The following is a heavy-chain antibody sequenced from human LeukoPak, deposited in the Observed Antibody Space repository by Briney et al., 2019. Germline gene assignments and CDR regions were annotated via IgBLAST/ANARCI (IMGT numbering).Heavy chain of an antibody. CDR1: GGSISSYY. J-gene: IGHJ3*02. V-gene: IGHV4-4*07. Sequence: SETLSLTCTVSGGSISSYYWSWIRQPAGKGLEWIGRIYTSGSTNYNPSLKSRVTMSVDTSKNQFSLKLSSVTAADTAVYYCARSRNFWSGTDAFDIWGQGTMVTVSS. CDR3: ARSRNFWSGTDAFDI. D-gene: IGHD3-3*01. CDR2: IYTSGST.